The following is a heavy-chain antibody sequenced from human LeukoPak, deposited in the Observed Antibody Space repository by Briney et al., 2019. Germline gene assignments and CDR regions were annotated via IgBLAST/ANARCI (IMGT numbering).Heavy chain of an antibody. J-gene: IGHJ4*02. Sequence: PSETLSLTCTVSGGSISSYYWSWIRQPAGKGLEWIGRIYTSGSTNYNPSLKSRVTMSVDTSKNQFSLKLSSVTAADTAVYYCASGGCSGGSCYAFDYWGQGTLVTVSS. V-gene: IGHV4-4*07. CDR3: ASGGCSGGSCYAFDY. CDR1: GGSISSYY. D-gene: IGHD2-15*01. CDR2: IYTSGST.